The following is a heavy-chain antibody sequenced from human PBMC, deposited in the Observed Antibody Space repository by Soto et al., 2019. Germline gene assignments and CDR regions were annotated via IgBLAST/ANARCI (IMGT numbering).Heavy chain of an antibody. Sequence: GGSLRLSCAASGFTFSSYAMHWVRQAPGKGLEWVAVISYDGSNKYYADSVKGRFTISRDNSKNTLYLQMNSLRAEDTAVYYCAREPPGKAFDIWGQGTMVTVSS. V-gene: IGHV3-30*04. CDR3: AREPPGKAFDI. CDR1: GFTFSSYA. CDR2: ISYDGSNK. J-gene: IGHJ3*02.